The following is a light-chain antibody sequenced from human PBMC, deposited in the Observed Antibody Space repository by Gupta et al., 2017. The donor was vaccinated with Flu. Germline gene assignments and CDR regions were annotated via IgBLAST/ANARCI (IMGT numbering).Light chain of an antibody. CDR2: DAS. J-gene: IGKJ3*01. CDR1: QSVSSY. V-gene: IGKV3-11*01. CDR3: QQRSNSPLFT. Sequence: EIVLTQSPATLSLSPGERATLSCRASQSVSSYLAWYQQKPGQAPRLLIYDASNRATGIPARFSCSGSGTDFTLTISSLEPEDFAVYYCQQRSNSPLFTFGPGTKVDIK.